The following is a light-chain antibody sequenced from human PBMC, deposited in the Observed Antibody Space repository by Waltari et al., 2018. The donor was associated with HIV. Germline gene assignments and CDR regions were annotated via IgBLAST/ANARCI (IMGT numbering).Light chain of an antibody. J-gene: IGKJ3*01. V-gene: IGKV2-28*01. Sequence: EIVMTQSPLSLPVTPGEPASISCRSSQSLLHRNVYNYLGWYLLKPGQSPQLLIYLTSTRASGVPDRFSGSGSGTDFTLRINRVEAEDIGVYYCMQTLQTPITFGPGTKVDIK. CDR1: QSLLHRNVYNY. CDR3: MQTLQTPIT. CDR2: LTS.